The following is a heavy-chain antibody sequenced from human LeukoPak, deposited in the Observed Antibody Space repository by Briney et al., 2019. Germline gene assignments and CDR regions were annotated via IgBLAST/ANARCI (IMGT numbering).Heavy chain of an antibody. Sequence: PSETLSLTCTVSGASISSSSYYWGGIRQPPGKGLEWIGSIYYSGSTYYNPSLKSRVTISVDTSKNQFSLKLSSVTAADTAVYYCARLSLYSSSWYDLDYWGQGTLVTVSS. CDR3: ARLSLYSSSWYDLDY. V-gene: IGHV4-39*01. CDR1: GASISSSSYY. CDR2: IYYSGST. J-gene: IGHJ4*02. D-gene: IGHD6-13*01.